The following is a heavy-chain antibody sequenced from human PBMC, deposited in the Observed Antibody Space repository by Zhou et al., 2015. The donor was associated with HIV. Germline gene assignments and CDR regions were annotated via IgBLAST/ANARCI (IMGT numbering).Heavy chain of an antibody. Sequence: QVQLVQSGAEVKKPGSSVKVSCKASGGTFSSYAISWVRQAPGQGLEWMGGIIPIFGTANYAQKFQGRVTITADESTSTAYMELSSLRSEDTAVYYCARDRMGGSGADGFPLPRSFGYWFDPGAREPWSPSPQ. CDR2: IIPIFGTA. J-gene: IGHJ5*02. CDR3: ARDRMGGSGADGFPLPRSFGYWFDP. V-gene: IGHV1-69*01. D-gene: IGHD6-19*01. CDR1: GGTFSSYA.